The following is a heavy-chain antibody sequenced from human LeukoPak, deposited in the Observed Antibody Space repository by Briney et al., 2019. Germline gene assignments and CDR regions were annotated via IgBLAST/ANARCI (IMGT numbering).Heavy chain of an antibody. D-gene: IGHD3-22*01. J-gene: IGHJ3*02. CDR1: GGSISSYY. CDR2: IYYSGST. CDR3: ASLEAEYYYDSSGIRGNAFDI. V-gene: IGHV4-59*01. Sequence: SETLSLTCTVSGGSISSYYWSWIRQPPGKGLEWIGYIYYSGSTNYNPSLKSRVTISVDTSKNQLSLKLSSVTAADTAVYYCASLEAEYYYDSSGIRGNAFDIWGQGTMVTVSS.